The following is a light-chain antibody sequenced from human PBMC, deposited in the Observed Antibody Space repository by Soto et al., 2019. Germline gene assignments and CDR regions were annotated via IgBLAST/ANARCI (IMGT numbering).Light chain of an antibody. J-gene: IGKJ2*01. V-gene: IGKV3-20*01. CDR3: QQYGSPVT. CDR1: QSVVSNY. CDR2: GAS. Sequence: ENVLTQSPGTLSLSPGERATLSCRASQSVVSNYLAWYQQKLGQAPRLLIYGASSRATGIPDRFSGSGSGTDFTLTISRLEPEDFAVYYCQQYGSPVTFGQGTRLEIQ.